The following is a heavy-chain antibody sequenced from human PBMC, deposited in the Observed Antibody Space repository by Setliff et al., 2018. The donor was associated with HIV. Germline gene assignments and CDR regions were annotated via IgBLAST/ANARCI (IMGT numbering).Heavy chain of an antibody. D-gene: IGHD3-10*01. J-gene: IGHJ4*02. CDR1: AFTFNSYA. V-gene: IGHV3-30*04. CDR3: ATFESRGGVN. CDR2: ISYHGREK. Sequence: GGSLRLSCAASAFTFNSYAIPWVRQAPGKGLEWVAAISYHGREKYYADSVRGRFNISRDNSKSTLFLHMNNLRAEDTALYYCATFESRGGVNWGQGTLVTVSS.